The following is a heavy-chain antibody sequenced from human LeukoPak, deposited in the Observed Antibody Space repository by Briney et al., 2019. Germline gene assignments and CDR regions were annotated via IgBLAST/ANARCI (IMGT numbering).Heavy chain of an antibody. V-gene: IGHV3-48*01. CDR1: GFTFTNYS. CDR3: ILDFH. CDR2: ISSKGAI. D-gene: IGHD3-3*01. J-gene: IGHJ4*02. Sequence: GGSPRLSCVASGFTFTNYSMNWVRQAPGKGLEWLSYISSKGAIRYADSVKGRFIISRDNAKHSLFLRMSSLRVDDTATYFCILDFHWGQGTLVAVSS.